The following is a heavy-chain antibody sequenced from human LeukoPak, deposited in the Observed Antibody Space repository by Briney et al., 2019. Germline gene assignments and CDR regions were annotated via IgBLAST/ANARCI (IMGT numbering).Heavy chain of an antibody. V-gene: IGHV3-48*03. CDR1: GFTFSSYE. J-gene: IGHJ4*02. CDR3: ARSPTGSGWYYFDY. Sequence: GGSLRLSCAASGFTFSSYEMNWVRQAPGKGLEWVSYISSSGSTIYYADSVKGRFAISRDNAKNSLYLQMNSLRAEDTAVYYCARSPTGSGWYYFDYWGQGTLVTVSS. CDR2: ISSSGSTI. D-gene: IGHD6-19*01.